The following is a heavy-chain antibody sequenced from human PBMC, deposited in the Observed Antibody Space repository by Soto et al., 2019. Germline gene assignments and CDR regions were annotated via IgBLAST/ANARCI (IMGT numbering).Heavy chain of an antibody. J-gene: IGHJ4*02. CDR3: AKFSAHSMFDISSAPDY. CDR2: INSDGGKI. CDR1: GFTFSAYN. D-gene: IGHD3-10*02. Sequence: GGSLRLSCAGSGFTFSAYNINWVRQAPGEGQGLRRGLVWVSRINSDGGKISYADSVQGRFTISRDNSKNTLYLQLHSLRAEDTAVYYCAKFSAHSMFDISSAPDYWGQGTLVTVSS. V-gene: IGHV3-23*01.